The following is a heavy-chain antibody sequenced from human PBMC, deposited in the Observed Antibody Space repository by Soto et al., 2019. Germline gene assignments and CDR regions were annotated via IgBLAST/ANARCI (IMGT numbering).Heavy chain of an antibody. J-gene: IGHJ6*02. CDR3: AREGPAPYYYCGMDV. Sequence: QVQLVQSGGEVKKPGASVQISCKTSGYSFTTYGISWVRQAPGQGLEWMGWISAYNGNTNYALKLQDRVTMTTDTATSTAYMELRCLRPDDTAVYYCAREGPAPYYYCGMDVWGQGSTVSVSS. V-gene: IGHV1-18*01. CDR1: GYSFTTYG. CDR2: ISAYNGNT.